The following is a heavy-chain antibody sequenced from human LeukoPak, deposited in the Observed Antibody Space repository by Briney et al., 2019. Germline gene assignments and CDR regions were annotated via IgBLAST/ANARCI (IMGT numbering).Heavy chain of an antibody. CDR1: GGSISSSSYY. Sequence: SETLSLTCTVSGGSISSSSYYWGWIRQPPGKGLEWIGSIYYSGSTYYNPSLKSRVTISVDTSKNQFSLKLSSVTAADTAVYYCAADSSGYYRPYYFDYWGQGTLVTVSS. D-gene: IGHD3-22*01. CDR2: IYYSGST. J-gene: IGHJ4*02. CDR3: AADSSGYYRPYYFDY. V-gene: IGHV4-39*01.